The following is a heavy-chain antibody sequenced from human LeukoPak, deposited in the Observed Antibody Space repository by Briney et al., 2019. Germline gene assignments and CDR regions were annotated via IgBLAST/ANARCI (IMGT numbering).Heavy chain of an antibody. D-gene: IGHD2-8*02. V-gene: IGHV3-74*01. CDR3: ARDQIYCTGGYCYFDY. Sequence: GGSLRLSCAASGFTFRSYWMHWVRQAPGKGLVWVPRINGDGTSTSYADSVKGRFTISRDNAKNTLYLQMNSLRAEDTAVYYCARDQIYCTGGYCYFDYWGQGTLVTVSS. CDR2: INGDGTST. J-gene: IGHJ4*02. CDR1: GFTFRSYW.